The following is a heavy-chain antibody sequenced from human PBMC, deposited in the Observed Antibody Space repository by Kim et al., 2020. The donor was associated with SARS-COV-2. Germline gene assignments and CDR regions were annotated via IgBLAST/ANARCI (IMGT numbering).Heavy chain of an antibody. CDR3: TSPTTGPPRYDYGMDV. D-gene: IGHD4-17*01. V-gene: IGHV3-73*01. CDR2: IRSKGANFAT. CDR1: GFTFSGSA. Sequence: GGSLRLSFVASGFTFSGSAMHWVRQASGKGLEWVGRIRSKGANFATPYAASVKDRFVISRDDSKNTAYLQMNSLKAEDTAVYYCTSPTTGPPRYDYGMDVWGQGTTVTVSS. J-gene: IGHJ6*02.